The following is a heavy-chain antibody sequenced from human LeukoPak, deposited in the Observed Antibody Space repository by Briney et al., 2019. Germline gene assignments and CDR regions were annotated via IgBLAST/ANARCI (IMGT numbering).Heavy chain of an antibody. J-gene: IGHJ6*02. CDR3: AKARQAYYYYGMDV. Sequence: PGGSLRLSCAASGFTFDDYAMHWVRQAPGKGLEWVSGIRWNSGSIGYADSVKGRFTISRDNAKNSLYLQMNSLRAEDTALYYCAKARQAYYYYGMDVWGQGTTVTVSS. V-gene: IGHV3-9*01. CDR1: GFTFDDYA. CDR2: IRWNSGSI.